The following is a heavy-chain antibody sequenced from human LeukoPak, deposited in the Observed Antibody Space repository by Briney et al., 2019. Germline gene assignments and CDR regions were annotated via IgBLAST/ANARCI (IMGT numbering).Heavy chain of an antibody. Sequence: SQTLSLTCTVSGGSISSGSYYWSWIRQPAGKGLEWIGRIYTSGSTNYNPSLKSRVTISVDTSKNQFSLKLSSVTAADTAVYYCARADNWPDERFDYWGQGTLVTVSS. V-gene: IGHV4-61*02. CDR1: GGSISSGSYY. J-gene: IGHJ4*02. CDR3: ARADNWPDERFDY. D-gene: IGHD1-20*01. CDR2: IYTSGST.